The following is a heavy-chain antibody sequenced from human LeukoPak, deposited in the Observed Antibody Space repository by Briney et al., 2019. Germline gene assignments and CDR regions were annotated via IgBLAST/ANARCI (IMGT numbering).Heavy chain of an antibody. J-gene: IGHJ4*02. Sequence: GGSLRLSCAASGFTFRTSWMHWVRQAPGNGLVWVSRIYSDGRTATYADSVKGRFTISSDNAKNTLYLQMNSLTAEDTAVYYCAIQLGWIDDYWGQGTLVTVSS. CDR2: IYSDGRTA. V-gene: IGHV3-74*01. CDR1: GFTFRTSW. D-gene: IGHD1-1*01. CDR3: AIQLGWIDDY.